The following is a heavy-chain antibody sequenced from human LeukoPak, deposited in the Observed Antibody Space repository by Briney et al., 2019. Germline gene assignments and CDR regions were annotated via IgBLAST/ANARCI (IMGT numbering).Heavy chain of an antibody. D-gene: IGHD3-3*01. CDR2: ISGGRTYI. CDR1: GFTVSSNY. V-gene: IGHV3-21*01. J-gene: IGHJ6*02. CDR3: ARDEGFFYGMDV. Sequence: GGSLRLSCAASGFTVSSNYMSWVRQAPGRGLEWVSCISGGRTYIYYADSVKGRFTISRDNAKNSLYLEMNSLRVEDTAVYYCARDEGFFYGMDVWGQGTTVTVSS.